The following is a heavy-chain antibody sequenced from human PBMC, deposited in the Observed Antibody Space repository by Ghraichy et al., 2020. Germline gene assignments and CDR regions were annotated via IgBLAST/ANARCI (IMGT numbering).Heavy chain of an antibody. Sequence: SETLSLTCTVSGGSISEYYWTWIRQTPGQGLEWIGYIFYSGSANYNPSLKSRVTISLDTSETRFSLKLTSVTAADTAVYYCARGRTVTRDFDYWGQGTLVTVSS. J-gene: IGHJ4*02. CDR3: ARGRTVTRDFDY. V-gene: IGHV4-59*01. D-gene: IGHD4-17*01. CDR2: IFYSGSA. CDR1: GGSISEYY.